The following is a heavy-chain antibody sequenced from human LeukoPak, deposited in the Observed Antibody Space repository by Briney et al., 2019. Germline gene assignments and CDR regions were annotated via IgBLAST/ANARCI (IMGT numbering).Heavy chain of an antibody. CDR3: ARDLSRNCFDP. J-gene: IGHJ5*02. D-gene: IGHD3-3*01. Sequence: GESLKISCKGSGYSFTNYWIGWVRQMPGKGLEWMGIIYPGDSDNRYSPSFQGQVTISADKSISTAYLQWSSLKASDTAVYYCARDLSRNCFDPWGQGTLVIVSS. V-gene: IGHV5-51*01. CDR2: IYPGDSDN. CDR1: GYSFTNYW.